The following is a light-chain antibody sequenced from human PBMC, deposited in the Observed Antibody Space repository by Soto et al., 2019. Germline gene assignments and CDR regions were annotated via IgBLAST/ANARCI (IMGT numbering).Light chain of an antibody. Sequence: QSVLTQPPSASGYPGQSVTISWSGTSSDVGDNYVSWYPGKAPKLMIYDVSKRPSGVPDRFSGSKSGNTASLTISGLQAEDEADYYCCSYAGTYTYVFGTGTKVTVL. V-gene: IGLV2-11*01. CDR2: DVS. CDR3: CSYAGTYTYV. CDR1: SSDVGDNY. J-gene: IGLJ1*01.